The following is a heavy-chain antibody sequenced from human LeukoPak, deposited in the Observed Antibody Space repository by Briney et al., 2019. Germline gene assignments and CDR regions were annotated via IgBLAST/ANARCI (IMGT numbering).Heavy chain of an antibody. V-gene: IGHV3-23*01. CDR2: ISGSGGST. D-gene: IGHD3-10*01. Sequence: GGSLRLSCAASGFTFSSYAMSWVRQAPGKGLEWVSAISGSGGSTYYADSVKGRFTISRDNSKNTLYLQMNSLRAEDTAVYYCARDPYGSGSYVEYYFDYWGQGTLVTVSS. J-gene: IGHJ4*02. CDR3: ARDPYGSGSYVEYYFDY. CDR1: GFTFSSYA.